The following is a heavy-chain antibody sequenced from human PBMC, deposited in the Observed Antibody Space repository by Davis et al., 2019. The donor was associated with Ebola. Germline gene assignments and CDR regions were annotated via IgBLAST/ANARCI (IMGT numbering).Heavy chain of an antibody. Sequence: PGGSLRLSCAASGFTFSSYSMNWVRQAPGKGLEWVSSISSSSYIYYADSVKGRFTISRDNSKNTLYLQMNSLRAEDTAVYYCARGNPTRTFDYWGQGTLVTVSS. CDR1: GFTFSSYS. V-gene: IGHV3-21*01. CDR3: ARGNPTRTFDY. J-gene: IGHJ4*02. D-gene: IGHD4-23*01. CDR2: ISSSSYI.